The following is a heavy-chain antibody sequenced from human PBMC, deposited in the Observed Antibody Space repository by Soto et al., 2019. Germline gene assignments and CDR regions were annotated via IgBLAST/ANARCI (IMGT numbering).Heavy chain of an antibody. V-gene: IGHV6-1*01. CDR3: ARGDQYSGSSFDY. Sequence: LTEAISGGRECRSSWGSCYVKKTPSRGLEWLGRTYYRSKWYYEYAVSVRGRITINPDTSKNQYSLQLNSVTPEDTAVFFCARGDQYSGSSFDYRGQGTLVTVSS. D-gene: IGHD1-26*01. CDR1: GGRECRSSWG. J-gene: IGHJ4*01. CDR2: TYYRSKWYY.